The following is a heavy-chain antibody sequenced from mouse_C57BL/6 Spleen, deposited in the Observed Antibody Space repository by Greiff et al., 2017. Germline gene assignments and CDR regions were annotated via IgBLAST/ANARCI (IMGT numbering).Heavy chain of an antibody. D-gene: IGHD2-1*01. CDR1: GFTFSDYY. CDR3: ARVHYGNYVDY. Sequence: EVKLVESEGGLVQPGSSMKLSCTASGFTFSDYYMAWVRQVPEKGLEWVANINYDGSSTYYLDSLKSRFIISRDNAKNILYLQMSSLKSEDTATYYCARVHYGNYVDYWGQGTTLTVSS. CDR2: INYDGSST. V-gene: IGHV5-16*01. J-gene: IGHJ2*01.